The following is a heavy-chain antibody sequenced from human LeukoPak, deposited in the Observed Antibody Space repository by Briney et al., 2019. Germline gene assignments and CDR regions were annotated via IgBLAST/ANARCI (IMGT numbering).Heavy chain of an antibody. CDR3: ARTGDEYSSLYHY. J-gene: IGHJ4*02. D-gene: IGHD6-13*01. CDR1: GNTLTAYH. V-gene: IGHV1-2*02. CDR2: INPKSGAT. Sequence: RATVKLSCKVSGNTLTAYHSHCVRQPPGKGLEWMGWINPKSGATEYAQIFQGRVTMTRDTSIGIAYMELSRLKSDDSAVYYCARTGDEYSSLYHYWGERTLFTVSS.